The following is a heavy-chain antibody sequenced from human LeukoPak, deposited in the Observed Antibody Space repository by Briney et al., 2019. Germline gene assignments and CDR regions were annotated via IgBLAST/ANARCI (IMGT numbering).Heavy chain of an antibody. V-gene: IGHV1-8*01. CDR2: MKPNRGNT. Sequence: GASVTVSCKASGHTLSSYDINWVRQASGQGREWMGWMKPNRGNTGYAQRFQGRVTITRNTAISTAYMELTSLRAEDTAVYYCARGLVDSGYDYNFDTGAQETLVTVSS. CDR1: GHTLSSYD. J-gene: IGHJ4*02. D-gene: IGHD5-12*01. CDR3: ARGLVDSGYDYNFDT.